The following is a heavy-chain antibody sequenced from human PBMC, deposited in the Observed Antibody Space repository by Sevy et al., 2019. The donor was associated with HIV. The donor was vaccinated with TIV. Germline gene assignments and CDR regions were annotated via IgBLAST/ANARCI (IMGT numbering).Heavy chain of an antibody. Sequence: SETLSLTCTVSAGPIRSGSYYWGWIRQPPGKGLEWIGSMYYSGSTYYNPSLKSRVTISVDTSKNQLSLKLSSVTAADTAVYYCARHGPRATGIVDSWGPGTLVTVSS. V-gene: IGHV4-39*01. CDR1: AGPIRSGSYY. J-gene: IGHJ4*02. CDR3: ARHGPRATGIVDS. D-gene: IGHD3-3*02. CDR2: MYYSGST.